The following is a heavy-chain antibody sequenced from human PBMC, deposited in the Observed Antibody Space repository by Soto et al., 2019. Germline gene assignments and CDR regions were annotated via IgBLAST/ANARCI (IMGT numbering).Heavy chain of an antibody. Sequence: GGSLKLSCAASGFTFSSYGMHWVRQAPGKGLEWVAVIWYDGSNKYYADSVKGRFTISRDNSKNTLYLQMNSLRAEDTAVYYCARDVSCFAIFAHPDYYMAFWGQGPTDPVSS. J-gene: IGHJ6*02. CDR3: ARDVSCFAIFAHPDYYMAF. CDR2: IWYDGSNK. CDR1: GFTFSSYG. V-gene: IGHV3-33*01. D-gene: IGHD3-3*01.